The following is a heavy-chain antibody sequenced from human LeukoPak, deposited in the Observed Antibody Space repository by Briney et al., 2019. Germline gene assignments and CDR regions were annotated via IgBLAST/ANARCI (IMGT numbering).Heavy chain of an antibody. Sequence: SETLSLTCTVSGDSISSYYWSWIRQPAGKGLEWIGRIYTSGSTSYNPSLKSRVTMSVDTSKNQFSLKLGSVTAADTAVYYCARDYLRSNYFDTSGYYFVDAFDIWGQGTMVTVSS. CDR2: IYTSGST. J-gene: IGHJ3*02. CDR3: ARDYLRSNYFDTSGYYFVDAFDI. CDR1: GDSISSYY. D-gene: IGHD3-22*01. V-gene: IGHV4-4*07.